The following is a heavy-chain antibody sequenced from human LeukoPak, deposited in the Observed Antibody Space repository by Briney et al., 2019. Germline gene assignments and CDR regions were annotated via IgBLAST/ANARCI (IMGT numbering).Heavy chain of an antibody. J-gene: IGHJ4*02. CDR1: GFTFSGYA. V-gene: IGHV3-30-3*01. Sequence: PGRSLRLSCAASGFTFSGYAMHWVRQAPGKGLEWVAVISYDGSNKYYADSVKGRFTISRDNSKNTLYLQMNSLRAEDTAVYYCARVRAMIGPALDYWGQGTLVTVSS. CDR2: ISYDGSNK. D-gene: IGHD3-22*01. CDR3: ARVRAMIGPALDY.